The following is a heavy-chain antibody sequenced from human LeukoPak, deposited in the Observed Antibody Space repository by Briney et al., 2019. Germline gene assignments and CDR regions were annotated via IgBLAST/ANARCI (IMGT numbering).Heavy chain of an antibody. J-gene: IGHJ4*02. CDR3: ARDPYYYDSSGYYRNAYFDY. Sequence: SETLSLTCTVSGYSISSGYYWGWIRQPPGKGLEWIGSIYHSGSTYYNPSLKSRVTISVGTSKNQFSLKLSSVTAADTAVYYCARDPYYYDSSGYYRNAYFDYWGQGTLVTVSS. V-gene: IGHV4-38-2*02. CDR2: IYHSGST. D-gene: IGHD3-22*01. CDR1: GYSISSGYY.